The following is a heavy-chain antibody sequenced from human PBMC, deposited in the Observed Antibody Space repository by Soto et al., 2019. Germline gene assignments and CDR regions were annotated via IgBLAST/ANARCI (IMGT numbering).Heavy chain of an antibody. CDR2: ISGSGGST. Sequence: GGSLRLSCAASGFTFSSYAMSWVRQAPGKGLEWVSAISGSGGSTYYADSVKGRFTISRDNSKNTLYLQMNSLRAGDTAVYYCAKSPPFYDSSGYYYGRPFDYRGQGTLVTVSS. CDR1: GFTFSSYA. V-gene: IGHV3-23*01. D-gene: IGHD3-22*01. CDR3: AKSPPFYDSSGYYYGRPFDY. J-gene: IGHJ4*02.